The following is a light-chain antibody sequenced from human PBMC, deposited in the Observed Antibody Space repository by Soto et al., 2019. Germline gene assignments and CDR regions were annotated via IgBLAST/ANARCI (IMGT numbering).Light chain of an antibody. V-gene: IGKV1-33*01. Sequence: DIQVTQSPSSLSASVGDRVTITCQASQDITNYLNWYQQKPGKAPKLLIYDASNLETGVPSRFRGSGSGTDFTFTISDLQPEDVATYYCQQYDNPLISFGQGTRLDIK. CDR1: QDITNY. CDR3: QQYDNPLIS. CDR2: DAS. J-gene: IGKJ5*01.